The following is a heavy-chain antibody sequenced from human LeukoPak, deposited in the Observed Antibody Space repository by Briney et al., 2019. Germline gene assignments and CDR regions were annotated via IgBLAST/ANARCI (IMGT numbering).Heavy chain of an antibody. J-gene: IGHJ5*02. V-gene: IGHV4-39*07. CDR3: ARGYYDSSGYVS. CDR1: GGSISSSSYS. Sequence: PSETLSLTCTVSGGSISSSSYSWGWIRQPPGKGLEWIGSIYYSGSTYYNPSLKSRVTISVDTSKNQFSLKLSSVTAADTAVYYCARGYYDSSGYVSWGQGTLVTVSS. D-gene: IGHD3-22*01. CDR2: IYYSGST.